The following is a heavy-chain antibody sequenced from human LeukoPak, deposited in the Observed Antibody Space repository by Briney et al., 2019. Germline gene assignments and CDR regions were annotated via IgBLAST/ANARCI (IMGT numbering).Heavy chain of an antibody. D-gene: IGHD6-13*01. CDR3: ARVSSAAGTDNWFDP. CDR1: GGTFSSYA. J-gene: IGHJ5*02. CDR2: IIPIFGTA. Sequence: ASVKVSCKASGGTFSSYAISWVRQAPGQGLEWMGGIIPIFGTANYAQKLQGRVTMTTDTSTSTAYMELRSLTSDDTAVYYCARVSSAAGTDNWFDPWGQGTLVTVSS. V-gene: IGHV1-69*05.